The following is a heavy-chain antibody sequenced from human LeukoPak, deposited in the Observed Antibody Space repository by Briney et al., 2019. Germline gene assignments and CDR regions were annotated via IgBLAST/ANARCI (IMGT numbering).Heavy chain of an antibody. CDR3: ARPLKQQLVRGSWFDP. D-gene: IGHD6-13*01. V-gene: IGHV4-34*01. Sequence: SETLSLTCAVYGGSFSGYYWSWIRPPPGKGLEWIGEINHSGSTNYNPSLKSRVTISVDTSKNQFSLKLSSVTAVDTAVYYCARPLKQQLVRGSWFDPWGQGTLVTVSS. CDR1: GGSFSGYY. J-gene: IGHJ5*02. CDR2: INHSGST.